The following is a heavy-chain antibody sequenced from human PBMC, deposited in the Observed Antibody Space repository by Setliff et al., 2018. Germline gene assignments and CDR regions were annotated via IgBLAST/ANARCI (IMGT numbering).Heavy chain of an antibody. Sequence: GGSLRLSCAASGFTVSSNYMSWVRQAPGKGLEWVSVFYTGGSTHYADSVKGRSTISRDNSENTLYLQMDSLRVEDTAVYYCARHSSDYYIDVWGKGTTVTV. J-gene: IGHJ6*03. D-gene: IGHD5-18*01. CDR2: FYTGGST. CDR1: GFTVSSNY. CDR3: ARHSSDYYIDV. V-gene: IGHV3-53*01.